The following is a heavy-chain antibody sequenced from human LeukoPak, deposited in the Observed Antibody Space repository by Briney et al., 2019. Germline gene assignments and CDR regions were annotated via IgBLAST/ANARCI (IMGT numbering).Heavy chain of an antibody. J-gene: IGHJ6*02. D-gene: IGHD1-14*01. V-gene: IGHV4-61*01. CDR2: IYYSGST. CDR1: GGSVSSGSYY. Sequence: SETLSLTCTVSGGSVSSGSYYWSWIRQPPGKGLEWIGYIYYSGSTNYNPSLKSRVTISVDTSKNQFSLKLSSVTAADTAVYYCARDSESYGMDVWGQGTTVTVSS. CDR3: ARDSESYGMDV.